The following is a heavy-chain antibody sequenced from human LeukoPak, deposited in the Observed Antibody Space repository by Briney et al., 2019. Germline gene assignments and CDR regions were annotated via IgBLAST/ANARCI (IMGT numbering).Heavy chain of an antibody. CDR2: ISGSGGST. J-gene: IGHJ4*02. CDR3: AKGTRVVVVMAILSV. D-gene: IGHD2-21*01. V-gene: IGHV3-23*01. CDR1: GFTFSSYA. Sequence: PGGSLRLSCAASGFTFSSYAMSWVRQAPGKGLEWVSAISGSGGSTYYADSVKGRFTISRDNSKNTLYLQMNSLRAEDTAVYYCAKGTRVVVVMAILSVWGQGTLVTVSS.